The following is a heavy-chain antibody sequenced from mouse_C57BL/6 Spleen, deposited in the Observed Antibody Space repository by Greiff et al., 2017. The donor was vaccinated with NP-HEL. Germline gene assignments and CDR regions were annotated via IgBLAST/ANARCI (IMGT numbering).Heavy chain of an antibody. CDR3: TGDYKFAY. J-gene: IGHJ3*01. D-gene: IGHD2-4*01. CDR1: GFTFSNYW. Sequence: EVKVEESGGGLVQPGGSMKLSCVASGFTFSNYWMNWVRQSPEKGLEWVAQIRLKSDNYATHYAESVKGRFTISRDDSKSSVYLQMNNLRAEDTGMYYCTGDYKFAYWGQGTLVTVSA. V-gene: IGHV6-3*01. CDR2: IRLKSDNYAT.